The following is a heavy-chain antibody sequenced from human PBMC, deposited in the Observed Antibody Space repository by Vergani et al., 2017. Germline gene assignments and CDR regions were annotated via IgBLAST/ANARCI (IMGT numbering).Heavy chain of an antibody. CDR2: INPSGGST. CDR3: ARESFSSGLVKSSFDP. CDR1: GYTFTSYY. V-gene: IGHV1-46*01. Sequence: QVQLVQSGAAVKKPGASVKVSCKASGYTFTSYYMHWVRQAPGQGLEWMGIINPSGGSTSYAQKFQGRVTMTRDTSTSTVYMELSSLRSDDTAVYYCARESFSSGLVKSSFDPWGQGTLVIFSS. D-gene: IGHD6-19*01. J-gene: IGHJ5*02.